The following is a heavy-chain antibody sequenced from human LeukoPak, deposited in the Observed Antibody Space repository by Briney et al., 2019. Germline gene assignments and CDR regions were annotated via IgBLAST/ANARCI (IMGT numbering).Heavy chain of an antibody. CDR3: AREEDEYSSGWYDAFDI. CDR2: IIPIFGTA. Sequence: SVKVSXKASGGTFSSYAISWVRQAPGQGLEWMGRIIPIFGTAKYAQKFQGRVTITTDESTSTAYMELSSLRSEDTAVYYCAREEDEYSSGWYDAFDIWGQGTMVTVSS. CDR1: GGTFSSYA. D-gene: IGHD6-19*01. J-gene: IGHJ3*02. V-gene: IGHV1-69*05.